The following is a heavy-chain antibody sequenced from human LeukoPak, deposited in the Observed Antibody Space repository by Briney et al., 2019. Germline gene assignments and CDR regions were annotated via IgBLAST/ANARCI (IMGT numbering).Heavy chain of an antibody. CDR1: GGSVSSTSYY. D-gene: IGHD3-22*01. V-gene: IGHV4-61*02. CDR2: ISISGST. CDR3: ARPDYDSSGYSIGGAFDI. J-gene: IGHJ3*02. Sequence: PSQTLSLTCTVSGGSVSSTSYYWSWIRQPAGKGLEWIGRISISGSTNYNPSLKSRITISVDTSKNQFSLKLSSVTAADTAVYYCARPDYDSSGYSIGGAFDIWGQGTMVTVSS.